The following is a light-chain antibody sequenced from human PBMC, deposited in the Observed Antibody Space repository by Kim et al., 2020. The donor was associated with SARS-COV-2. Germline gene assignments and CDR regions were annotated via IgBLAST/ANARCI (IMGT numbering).Light chain of an antibody. CDR1: SRCVGLYNY. CDR3: CSYAGSYTFKV. V-gene: IGLV2-11*01. Sequence: SVTHACTGNSRCVGLYNYVSWYQQHPGKAPKLMIYDVSKRPSGVPGRFSGSKSGNTASLTISGLQAEDEADYYCCSYAGSYTFKVFGGGTQLTVL. J-gene: IGLJ2*01. CDR2: DVS.